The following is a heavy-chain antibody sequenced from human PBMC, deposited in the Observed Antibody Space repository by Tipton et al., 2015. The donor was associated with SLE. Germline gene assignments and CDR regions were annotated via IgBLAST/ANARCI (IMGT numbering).Heavy chain of an antibody. CDR2: IYWDGGSI. J-gene: IGHJ4*02. Sequence: SLRLSCAASGFTFDDYAMHWVRQAPGKGLEWVSGIYWDGGSIDYADSVKGRFTISRDNSKNTLYLQMNSLRVEDTAVYYCAKASYYDSIGYYYQWGQGTLVTVSS. D-gene: IGHD3-22*01. V-gene: IGHV3-9*01. CDR1: GFTFDDYA. CDR3: AKASYYDSIGYYYQ.